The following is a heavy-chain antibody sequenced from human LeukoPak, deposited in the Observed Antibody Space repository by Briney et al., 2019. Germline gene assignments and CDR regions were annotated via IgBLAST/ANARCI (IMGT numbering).Heavy chain of an antibody. Sequence: KAGGSLRLSCAASGFTFSSYEMNWVRQAPGKGLEWVSSISSSSSYIYYADSVKGRFTISRDNAKNSLYLQMNSLRAEDTAVYYCARRRRGYYLGGYYFDYWGQGTLVTVSS. V-gene: IGHV3-21*01. D-gene: IGHD3-22*01. CDR2: ISSSSSYI. J-gene: IGHJ4*02. CDR3: ARRRRGYYLGGYYFDY. CDR1: GFTFSSYE.